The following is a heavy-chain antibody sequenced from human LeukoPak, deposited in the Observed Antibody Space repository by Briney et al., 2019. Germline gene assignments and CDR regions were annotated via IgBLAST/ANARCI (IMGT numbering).Heavy chain of an antibody. Sequence: GGSLRLSCAASGLTFSSYEMNWVRQAPGKGLEWVSYISSSGSTIYYADSVKGRFTISRDNAKNSLYLQMNSLRAEDTAVYYCARDLYYGSGSYYHDYWGQGTLVTVSS. J-gene: IGHJ4*02. D-gene: IGHD3-10*01. CDR1: GLTFSSYE. V-gene: IGHV3-48*03. CDR2: ISSSGSTI. CDR3: ARDLYYGSGSYYHDY.